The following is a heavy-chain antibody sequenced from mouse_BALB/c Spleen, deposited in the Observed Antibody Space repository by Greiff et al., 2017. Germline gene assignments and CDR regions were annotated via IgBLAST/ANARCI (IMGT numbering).Heavy chain of an antibody. D-gene: IGHD2-1*01. CDR1: GFSLTGYG. CDR2: IWGDGST. J-gene: IGHJ4*01. Sequence: VKLMESGPGLVAPSQSLSITCTVSGFSLTGYGVNWVRQPPGKGLEWLGMIWGDGSTDYNSALKSRLSISKDNSKSQVFLKMNSLQTDDTARYYCARDEQGNYPYYYAMDYWGQGTSVTVSS. CDR3: ARDEQGNYPYYYAMDY. V-gene: IGHV2-6-7*01.